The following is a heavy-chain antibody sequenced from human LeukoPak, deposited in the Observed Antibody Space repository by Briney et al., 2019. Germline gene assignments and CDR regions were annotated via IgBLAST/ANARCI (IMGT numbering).Heavy chain of an antibody. J-gene: IGHJ5*02. CDR2: INHSGST. Sequence: SETLSLTCAVYGGSFSGYYWSWIRQPPGKGLEWIGEINHSGSTNYNPSLMSRVTISLDTSKNQFSLKLSSVTAADTAVYYCARGGYYGSGNDFRFDPWGQGTLVTVSS. CDR3: ARGGYYGSGNDFRFDP. V-gene: IGHV4-34*01. CDR1: GGSFSGYY. D-gene: IGHD3-10*01.